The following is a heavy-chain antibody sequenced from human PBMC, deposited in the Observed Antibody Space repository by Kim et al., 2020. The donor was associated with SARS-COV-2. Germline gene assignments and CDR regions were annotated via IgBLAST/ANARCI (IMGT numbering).Heavy chain of an antibody. CDR2: IYSGGST. CDR1: GFTVSSNY. D-gene: IGHD2-15*01. Sequence: GGSLGLSCAASGFTVSSNYMSWVRQAPGKGLEWVSVIYSGGSTYYADSVKGRFTISRDNSKNTLYLQMNSLRAEDTAVYYCARERNYCSGGSCGGYDAFDIWGQGTMVTVSS. V-gene: IGHV3-53*01. CDR3: ARERNYCSGGSCGGYDAFDI. J-gene: IGHJ3*02.